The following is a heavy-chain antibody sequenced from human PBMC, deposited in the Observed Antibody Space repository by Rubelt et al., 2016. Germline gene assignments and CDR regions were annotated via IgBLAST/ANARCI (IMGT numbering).Heavy chain of an antibody. J-gene: IGHJ4*02. V-gene: IGHV1-2*06. CDR3: ARGHHYDTSRYYYADY. Sequence: AEVEKPGASVKVSCRASGYTLTSYGISWVRQAPGQGLEWMGRINPNSGGTNYAQKFQGRATMTRDTSISTAYMELSRLTSDDTAVYYCARGHHYDTSRYYYADYWGQGTLVTVSS. D-gene: IGHD3-22*01. CDR2: INPNSGGT. CDR1: GYTLTSYG.